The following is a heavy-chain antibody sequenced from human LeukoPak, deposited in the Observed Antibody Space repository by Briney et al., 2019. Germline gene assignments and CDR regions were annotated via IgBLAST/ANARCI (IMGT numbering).Heavy chain of an antibody. CDR2: IYSGGST. CDR3: AREEHGGKDAFDI. V-gene: IGHV3-66*01. D-gene: IGHD4-23*01. Sequence: GGSLRLSCAASGFTVSSNYMSWVRQAPGKGLEWVSVIYSGGSTYYADSVKGRLTISRDNSKNTLYLQMNSLRAEDTAVYYCAREEHGGKDAFDIWGQGTMVTVSS. J-gene: IGHJ3*02. CDR1: GFTVSSNY.